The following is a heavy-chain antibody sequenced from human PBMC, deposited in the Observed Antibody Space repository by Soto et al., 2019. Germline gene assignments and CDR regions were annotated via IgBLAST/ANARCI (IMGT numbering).Heavy chain of an antibody. CDR1: GFTFSSYA. Sequence: PGGSLRLSCAASGFTFSSYAMHCVRQAPGKGLEWVAVISYDGSNKYYADSVKGRFTISRDNSKNTLYLQMNSLRAEDTAVYYCARAPYLRYCSGGSCYGTDYWGQGTLVTVSS. J-gene: IGHJ4*02. V-gene: IGHV3-30-3*01. CDR3: ARAPYLRYCSGGSCYGTDY. CDR2: ISYDGSNK. D-gene: IGHD2-15*01.